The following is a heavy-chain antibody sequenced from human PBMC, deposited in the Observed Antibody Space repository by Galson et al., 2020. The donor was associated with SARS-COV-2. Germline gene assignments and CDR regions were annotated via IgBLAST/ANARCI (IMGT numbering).Heavy chain of an antibody. J-gene: IGHJ4*02. V-gene: IGHV3-33*01. CDR2: IWYDGSNK. CDR1: GFTFSSYG. D-gene: IGHD6-13*01. CDR3: ARDVSPLWGSSWIDY. Sequence: GGSLRLSCAASGFTFSSYGMHWVRQAPGKGLEWVAVIWYDGSNKYYADSVKGRFTISRDKSKNTLYLQMNSLRAEDTAVYYCARDVSPLWGSSWIDYWGQGTLVTVCS.